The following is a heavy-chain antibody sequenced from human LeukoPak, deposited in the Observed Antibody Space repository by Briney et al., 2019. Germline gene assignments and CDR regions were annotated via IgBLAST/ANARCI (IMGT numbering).Heavy chain of an antibody. V-gene: IGHV3-23*01. J-gene: IGHJ4*02. CDR2: ISGSGGST. D-gene: IGHD3-22*01. CDR1: GFTFSSYA. Sequence: GGSLRLSCAASGFTFSSYAMSWVRQAPGKGLEWVSAISGSGGSTYYADSVRGRFTISRDNTKNTLYLQMNSLRAEDTAVYYCAKDQDNGYYYDSSGYYSLHNWGQGTLVTVSS. CDR3: AKDQDNGYYYDSSGYYSLHN.